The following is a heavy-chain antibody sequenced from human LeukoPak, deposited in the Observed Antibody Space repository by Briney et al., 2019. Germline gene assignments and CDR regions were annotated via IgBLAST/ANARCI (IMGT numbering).Heavy chain of an antibody. V-gene: IGHV3-30*03. Sequence: GRSLRLSCAASGFTFSSYGMHWVRQAPGKGLEWVAVISYDGSNKYYGDSIKGRFTISRDNSKNTLYLQMNSLRAEDTAVYYCARAAAGSVSYWYFDLWGRGTLVTVSS. D-gene: IGHD6-13*01. CDR1: GFTFSSYG. J-gene: IGHJ2*01. CDR2: ISYDGSNK. CDR3: ARAAAGSVSYWYFDL.